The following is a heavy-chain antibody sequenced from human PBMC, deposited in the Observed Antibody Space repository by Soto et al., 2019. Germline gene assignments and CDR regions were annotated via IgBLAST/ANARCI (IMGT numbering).Heavy chain of an antibody. Sequence: QVQLQESGPGLVKPSQTLSLTCTVSGGSISTVDYWWSWIRQSPDMGLEWIGHIYDGGRTYNNPSLESRVTMSVDTSKSQLSPTLSSVSAADTAVYYCARRPSGDKVDSWGQGTLVTVSS. CDR2: IYDGGRT. D-gene: IGHD7-27*01. CDR3: ARRPSGDKVDS. CDR1: GGSISTVDYW. J-gene: IGHJ4*02. V-gene: IGHV4-30-4*01.